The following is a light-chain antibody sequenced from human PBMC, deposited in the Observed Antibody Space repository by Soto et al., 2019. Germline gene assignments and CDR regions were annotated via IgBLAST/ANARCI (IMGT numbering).Light chain of an antibody. CDR3: CSYGGSGTWV. V-gene: IGLV2-23*02. CDR2: EVS. CDR1: SSDVGCYNR. J-gene: IGLJ2*01. Sequence: QSALTHPASVSGSPGQSITISCTVTSSDVGCYNRVSWYQHHPGKVPKLMIYEVSKRPSGLSNRFSGSNSGNTASLTSSGRQYEEEADYYCCSYGGSGTWVFGGGTKLTVL.